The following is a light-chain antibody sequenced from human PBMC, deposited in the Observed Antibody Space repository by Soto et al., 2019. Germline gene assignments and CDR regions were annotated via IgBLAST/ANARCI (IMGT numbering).Light chain of an antibody. Sequence: NFMLTQPHSVSESPGKTVTISCTRSSGSIASNYVQWYQQHPGSSPTTVIYEDNQRPSGVPDRFSVSIDSSSSSASLTISGLKTEDEADYYCQSYDISNWVFGGGTKLTVL. CDR3: QSYDISNWV. CDR1: SGSIASNY. J-gene: IGLJ3*02. CDR2: EDN. V-gene: IGLV6-57*01.